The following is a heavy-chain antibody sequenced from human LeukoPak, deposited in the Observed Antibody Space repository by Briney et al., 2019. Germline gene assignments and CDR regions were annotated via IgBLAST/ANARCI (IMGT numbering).Heavy chain of an antibody. CDR1: GFTFSSYA. J-gene: IGHJ4*02. CDR2: ISGSGGST. V-gene: IGHV3-23*01. D-gene: IGHD5-18*01. CDR3: AKDRRQLWSFFDY. Sequence: GGSLRLSCAASGFTFSSYAMSGVRQAPGKGLEWVSAISGSGGSTYYADSVKGRFTISRDNSKNTLSLQMNSLRAEDTAVYYCAKDRRQLWSFFDYWGQGTLVTVSS.